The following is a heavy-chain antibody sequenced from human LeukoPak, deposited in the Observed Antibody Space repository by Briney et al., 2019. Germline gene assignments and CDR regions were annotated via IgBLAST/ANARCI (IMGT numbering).Heavy chain of an antibody. J-gene: IGHJ5*02. CDR1: GGSISSSSYY. V-gene: IGHV4-39*07. Sequence: SETLSLTCTVSGGSISSSSYYWGWIRQPPGKGLEWIGSIYYSGSTYYNPSLKSRVTISVDTSKNQFSLKLSSVTAADTAVYYCARDHYDFWSGYRSWFDPWGQGTLVTVSS. CDR2: IYYSGST. D-gene: IGHD3-3*01. CDR3: ARDHYDFWSGYRSWFDP.